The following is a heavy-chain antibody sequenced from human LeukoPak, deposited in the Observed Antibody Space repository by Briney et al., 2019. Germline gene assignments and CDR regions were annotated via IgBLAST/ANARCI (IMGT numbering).Heavy chain of an antibody. CDR1: GFTFSIYW. J-gene: IGHJ3*02. CDR2: IMQDGSVK. Sequence: GGSLRLSCAASGFTFSIYWMSWVRQAPGEGLEWVASIMQDGSVKHFLDSVKGRFTISRDNAKNSLYLQMNSLRAEDTAVYYCARWDAYCSGGTCYFGGFAFDIWGQGTMVTVSS. V-gene: IGHV3-7*01. D-gene: IGHD2-15*01. CDR3: ARWDAYCSGGTCYFGGFAFDI.